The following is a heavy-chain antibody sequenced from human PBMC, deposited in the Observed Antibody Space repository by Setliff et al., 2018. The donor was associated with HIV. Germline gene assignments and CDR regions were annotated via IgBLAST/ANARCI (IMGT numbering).Heavy chain of an antibody. CDR1: GGAFSGYY. J-gene: IGHJ4*02. Sequence: SETLSLTCSVSGGAFSGYYWSWIRQPPGKGLEWIGYIYIYNSGSTNYNPSLTSRVTISADTSRNQFSLKLTSVTAADTAIYYCARGVNFDYWGQGTQVTVSS. V-gene: IGHV4-59*01. D-gene: IGHD3-3*01. CDR3: ARGVNFDY. CDR2: IYIYNSGST.